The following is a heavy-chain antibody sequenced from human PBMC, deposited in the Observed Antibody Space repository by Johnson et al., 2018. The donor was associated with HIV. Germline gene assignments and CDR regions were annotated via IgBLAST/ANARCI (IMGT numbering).Heavy chain of an antibody. CDR3: ARDILVGIVVVDSAFDI. Sequence: QEQLVESGGGVVQPGRSLRLSCAASGFTFSSYAMHWVRQAPGKGLELVAVISYDGSNKYYADSVKGRFTISRDNSKNTLYLQMNSLRAEDTAVYYCARDILVGIVVVDSAFDIWGQGTMVTVSS. J-gene: IGHJ3*02. CDR2: ISYDGSNK. V-gene: IGHV3-30-3*01. D-gene: IGHD3-22*01. CDR1: GFTFSSYA.